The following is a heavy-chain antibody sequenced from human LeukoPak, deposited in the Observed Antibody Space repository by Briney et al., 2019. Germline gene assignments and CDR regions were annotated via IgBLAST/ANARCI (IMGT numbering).Heavy chain of an antibody. D-gene: IGHD2-8*02. J-gene: IGHJ4*02. Sequence: PSETLSLTCTVSGGSISSSSYYWGWIRQPPGKGLEWIGSIYYSGSTYYNPSLKSRVTISVDTSKNQFSLKLSSVTAADTAVYYCARQPPGRTFDYWGQGTLVTVSS. CDR2: IYYSGST. CDR3: ARQPPGRTFDY. CDR1: GGSISSSSYY. V-gene: IGHV4-39*01.